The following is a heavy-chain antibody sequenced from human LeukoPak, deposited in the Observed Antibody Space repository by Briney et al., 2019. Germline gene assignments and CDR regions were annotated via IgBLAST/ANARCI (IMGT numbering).Heavy chain of an antibody. Sequence: ASVKVSCKASGYTFTSYYMHWVRQAPGQGLEWMGIINPSGGSTSYAQKFQGRVTMTRDTPTSTVYMELSSLRSEDTAVYYCARDIHDSSGYYVFDYWGQGTLVTVSS. V-gene: IGHV1-46*01. CDR2: INPSGGST. CDR1: GYTFTSYY. CDR3: ARDIHDSSGYYVFDY. D-gene: IGHD3-22*01. J-gene: IGHJ4*02.